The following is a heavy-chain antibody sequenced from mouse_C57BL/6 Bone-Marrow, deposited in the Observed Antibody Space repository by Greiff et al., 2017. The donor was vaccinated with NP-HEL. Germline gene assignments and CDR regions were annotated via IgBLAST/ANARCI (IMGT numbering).Heavy chain of an antibody. J-gene: IGHJ2*01. V-gene: IGHV1-72*01. Sequence: VQLQQPGAELVKPGASVKLSCRASGYTFTSYWMHWVKQRPGRGLEWIGRIDPNSGGTKYNEKFKSKATLTVDKPSSTAYMQLSSLTSEDSAVYYCAREWRQLRLRLDYWGQGTTLTVSS. CDR3: AREWRQLRLRLDY. CDR1: GYTFTSYW. CDR2: IDPNSGGT. D-gene: IGHD3-2*02.